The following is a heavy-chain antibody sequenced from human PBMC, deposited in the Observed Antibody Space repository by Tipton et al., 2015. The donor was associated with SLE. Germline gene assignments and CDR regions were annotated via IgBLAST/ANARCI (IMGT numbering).Heavy chain of an antibody. V-gene: IGHV4-39*07. J-gene: IGHJ4*02. Sequence: TLSLTCTVSGGSISSSCYYWGWIRQPPGKGLEWIGSIYYSGSTYYNPSLKSRVTISVDTSKNQFSLKLSSVTAADTAVYYCARLVSWPYYFDYWGQGTLVTVSS. D-gene: IGHD6-13*01. CDR1: GGSISSSCYY. CDR2: IYYSGST. CDR3: ARLVSWPYYFDY.